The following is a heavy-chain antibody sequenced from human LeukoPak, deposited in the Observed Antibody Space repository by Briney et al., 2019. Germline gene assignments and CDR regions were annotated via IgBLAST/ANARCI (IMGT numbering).Heavy chain of an antibody. J-gene: IGHJ4*02. CDR1: GGSISSSSYY. CDR3: ARDKGGSGSYRVDY. Sequence: SETLSLTCTVSGGSISSSSYYWGWIRQPPGKGLEWIVSIYYSGSTYYNPSLKSRVTISVDTSKNQFSLKLSSVTAADTAVYYCARDKGGSGSYRVDYWGQGTLVTVSS. D-gene: IGHD3-10*01. V-gene: IGHV4-39*07. CDR2: IYYSGST.